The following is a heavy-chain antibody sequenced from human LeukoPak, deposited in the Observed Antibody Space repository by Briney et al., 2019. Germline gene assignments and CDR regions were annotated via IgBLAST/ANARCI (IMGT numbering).Heavy chain of an antibody. CDR2: FIPIFGTA. J-gene: IGHJ6*02. V-gene: IGHV1-69*13. Sequence: SVKVSCKASGGTFSSYAISWVRQAPGQGLEWMGGFIPIFGTANYAQKFQGRVTITADESTSTAYMELSSLRSEDTAVYYCARARGIAARPYYYYGMDVWGQGTTVTVSS. D-gene: IGHD6-6*01. CDR1: GGTFSSYA. CDR3: ARARGIAARPYYYYGMDV.